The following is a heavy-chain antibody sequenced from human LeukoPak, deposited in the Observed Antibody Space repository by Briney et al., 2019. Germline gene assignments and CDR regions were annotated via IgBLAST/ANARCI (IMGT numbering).Heavy chain of an antibody. D-gene: IGHD1-26*01. CDR2: IIPILGIA. J-gene: IGHJ4*02. Sequence: SVKVSCKASGGTFSSYAISWVRQAPGQGLEWMGRIIPILGIANYAQKSQGRVTITADKSTSTAYMELSSLRSEDTAVYYCARDFVVGATSVVYWGQGTLVTVSS. CDR1: GGTFSSYA. CDR3: ARDFVVGATSVVY. V-gene: IGHV1-69*04.